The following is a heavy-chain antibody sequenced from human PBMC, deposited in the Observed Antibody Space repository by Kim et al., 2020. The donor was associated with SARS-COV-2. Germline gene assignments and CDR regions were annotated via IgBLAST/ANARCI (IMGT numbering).Heavy chain of an antibody. V-gene: IGHV1-2*04. J-gene: IGHJ4*02. CDR2: NNPNSGGT. CDR1: GYTFTGYY. CDR3: ARGAHETAMVN. D-gene: IGHD5-18*01. Sequence: ASVKVSCKASGYTFTGYYMHWVRQAPGQGREWMGWNNPNSGGTNYAQKGQGWVTTTRDTSISTAYMELSRLRSDDTAVYYCARGAHETAMVNWGQGTLVT.